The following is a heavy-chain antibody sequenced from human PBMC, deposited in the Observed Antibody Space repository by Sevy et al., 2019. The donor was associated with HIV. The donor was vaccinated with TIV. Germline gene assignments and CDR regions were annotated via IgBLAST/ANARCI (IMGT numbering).Heavy chain of an antibody. J-gene: IGHJ3*02. CDR3: ARDGRGISAFDI. Sequence: GGSLRLSCVASEFIFSSHAVSWVRQAPGKGLEWVSAISGDGENTHYAYSGRGRFTISRDNFKNTLYLQMNSLRAEDTAIYYCARDGRGISAFDIWGPGTMVTVSS. CDR2: ISGDGENT. D-gene: IGHD3-3*02. V-gene: IGHV3-23*01. CDR1: EFIFSSHA.